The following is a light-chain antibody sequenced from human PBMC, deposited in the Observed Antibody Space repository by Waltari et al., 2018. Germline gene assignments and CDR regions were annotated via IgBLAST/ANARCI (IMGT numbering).Light chain of an antibody. CDR2: GGS. CDR3: CSYAGSSPHVI. J-gene: IGLJ2*01. Sequence: QSALTQPASVSGSPGQSITISCTRSSSDVGRSQFVSWYQQHPGKAPQLMIYGGSQRPSGVSNRFSGSKSGNTASLTISGLRAEDEADYYCCSYAGSSPHVIFGGGTKLTVL. V-gene: IGLV2-23*01. CDR1: SSDVGRSQF.